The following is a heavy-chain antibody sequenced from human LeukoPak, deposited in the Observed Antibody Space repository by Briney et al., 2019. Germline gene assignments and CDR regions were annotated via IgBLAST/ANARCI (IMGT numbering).Heavy chain of an antibody. CDR1: RFTFSSYA. V-gene: IGHV3-23*01. CDR2: ISGSGGST. Sequence: GGSLRLSCAASRFTFSSYAMSWVRQAPGKGLEWVSAISGSGGSTYYADSVKGRFTISRDNSKNTLYLQMNSLRAEDTAVYYCAKDTVFSYGMDVWGQGTTVTVSS. J-gene: IGHJ6*02. CDR3: AKDTVFSYGMDV. D-gene: IGHD4-11*01.